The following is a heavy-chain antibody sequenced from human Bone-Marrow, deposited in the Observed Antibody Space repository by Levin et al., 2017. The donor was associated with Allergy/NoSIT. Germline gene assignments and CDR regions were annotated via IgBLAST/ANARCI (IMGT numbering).Heavy chain of an antibody. Sequence: KRGESLKISCKSSGGTFTNYAIGWVRQAPGQGLEWMGGFIPIFDTTTYAQRFQGRLSITADKSTSTTYMELSSLRSEDSATYYCARGQIYYDFWQGYPAYDSWGPGTLVTVSS. J-gene: IGHJ4*02. CDR2: FIPIFDTT. CDR3: ARGQIYYDFWQGYPAYDS. V-gene: IGHV1-69*06. CDR1: GGTFTNYA. D-gene: IGHD3-3*01.